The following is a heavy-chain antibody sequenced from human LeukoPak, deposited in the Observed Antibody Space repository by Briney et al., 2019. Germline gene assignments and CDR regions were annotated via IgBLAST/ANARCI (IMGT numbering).Heavy chain of an antibody. CDR3: ARDESRWYYDFWSGYPNPDYYYYYMDV. Sequence: GGSLRLSCAASGFTFSSYEMNWVRQAPGKGLEWVSYISSSGSTIYYADSVKGRFTISRDNAKNSLYLQMNSLRAEDTAVYYCARDESRWYYDFWSGYPNPDYYYYYMDVWGKGTTVTVSS. CDR1: GFTFSSYE. D-gene: IGHD3-3*01. V-gene: IGHV3-48*03. CDR2: ISSSGSTI. J-gene: IGHJ6*03.